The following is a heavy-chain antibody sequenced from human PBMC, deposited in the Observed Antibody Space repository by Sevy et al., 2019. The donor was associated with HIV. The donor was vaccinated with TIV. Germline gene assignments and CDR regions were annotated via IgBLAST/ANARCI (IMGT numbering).Heavy chain of an antibody. Sequence: ASVKVSCKVSGYTLTELSMHWVRQAPGKGLEWMGGFDPEDGETIYAQKFQGRVTMTEDTSTDTAYMELGSLGSEDTAVYYCATGAYYDFWRYYYGMDVWGQGTTVTVSS. J-gene: IGHJ6*02. CDR1: GYTLTELS. CDR3: ATGAYYDFWRYYYGMDV. D-gene: IGHD3-3*01. CDR2: FDPEDGET. V-gene: IGHV1-24*01.